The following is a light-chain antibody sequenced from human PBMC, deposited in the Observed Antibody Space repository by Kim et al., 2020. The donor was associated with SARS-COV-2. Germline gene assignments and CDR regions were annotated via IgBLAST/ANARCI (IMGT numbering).Light chain of an antibody. J-gene: IGKJ4*01. CDR2: GAS. CDR1: RSVSSH. V-gene: IGKV3-15*01. CDR3: QHYVNWPLT. Sequence: EIVMTQSPATLSVSPGERATLSCRASRSVSSHLAWYQQKPGQGPRLLIYGASTRATGVPDRFSGSGSGTDFTLTISSLHSEDFAVYYCQHYVNWPLTFGGGTTLEIK.